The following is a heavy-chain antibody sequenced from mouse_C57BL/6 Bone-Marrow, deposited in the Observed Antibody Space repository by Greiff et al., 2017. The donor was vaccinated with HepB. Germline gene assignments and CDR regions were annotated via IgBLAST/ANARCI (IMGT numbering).Heavy chain of an antibody. J-gene: IGHJ4*01. CDR2: IRNKANGYTT. CDR3: AGSDGYYYYAMDY. CDR1: GFTFTDYY. D-gene: IGHD2-3*01. Sequence: EVKLVESGGGLVQPGGSLSLSCAASGFTFTDYYMSWVRQPPGKALEWLGFIRNKANGYTTEYSASVKGRFTISRDNSQSILYLQMNALRAEDSATYYCAGSDGYYYYAMDYWGQGTSVTVSS. V-gene: IGHV7-3*01.